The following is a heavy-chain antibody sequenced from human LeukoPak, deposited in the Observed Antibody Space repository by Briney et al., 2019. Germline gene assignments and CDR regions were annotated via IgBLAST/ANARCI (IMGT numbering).Heavy chain of an antibody. D-gene: IGHD3/OR15-3a*01. J-gene: IGHJ4*02. CDR1: GYSFTGYH. V-gene: IGHV1-2*02. Sequence: ASVKVSCKASGYSFTGYHIHWVRQAPGQGLEWMGWINPNTGGTTNAQKFQGRVTMTRDTSISTAYMELSSLTSDDTAVYYCARSTSDWLLQILDYWGQGTLVTVSS. CDR3: ARSTSDWLLQILDY. CDR2: INPNTGGT.